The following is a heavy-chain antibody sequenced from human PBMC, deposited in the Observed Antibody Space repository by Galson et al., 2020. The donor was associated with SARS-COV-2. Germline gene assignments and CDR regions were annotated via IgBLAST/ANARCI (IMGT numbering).Heavy chain of an antibody. Sequence: TGGSLRLSCAASGFTFSSYGMHWVRQAPGKGLEWVAVISYDGSNKYYADSVKGRFTISRDNSKNTLYLQMNSLRAEDTAVYYCAKDAPYYYDSSGYYSSYFDYWGQGTLVTVS. CDR1: GFTFSSYG. CDR2: ISYDGSNK. CDR3: AKDAPYYYDSSGYYSSYFDY. J-gene: IGHJ4*02. D-gene: IGHD3-22*01. V-gene: IGHV3-30*18.